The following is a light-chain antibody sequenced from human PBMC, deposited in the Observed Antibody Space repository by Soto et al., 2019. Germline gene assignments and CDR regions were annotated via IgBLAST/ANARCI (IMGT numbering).Light chain of an antibody. J-gene: IGKJ4*01. V-gene: IGKV3-15*01. CDR3: QQYDNWPPLT. Sequence: EIVMTQSPAILSLSPGEGATLSCRASQSVSSNLAWYQQRPGQSPRLLIFGASTRATGVPARFSGGGSGTFFPLTISSLQSEDFAVYYCQQYDNWPPLTFGGGTKVEMK. CDR2: GAS. CDR1: QSVSSN.